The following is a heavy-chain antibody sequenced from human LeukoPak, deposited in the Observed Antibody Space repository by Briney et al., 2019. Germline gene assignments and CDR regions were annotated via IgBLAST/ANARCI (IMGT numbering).Heavy chain of an antibody. CDR3: ARVDRAARRAFDI. CDR2: IYTSGST. V-gene: IGHV4-4*07. Sequence: SETLSLTCIVSGGSTSSYYWSWIRQPAAKGLEWIGRIYTSGSTNYNPSLKSRVTMSVDASKNQFSLKLSSVTAADTAVYYCARVDRAARRAFDIWGQGTMVTVSS. J-gene: IGHJ3*02. D-gene: IGHD6-6*01. CDR1: GGSTSSYY.